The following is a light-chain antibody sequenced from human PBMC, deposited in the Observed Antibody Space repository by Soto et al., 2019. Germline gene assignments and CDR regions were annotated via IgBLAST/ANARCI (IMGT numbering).Light chain of an antibody. Sequence: DIQMPQSPSSLSASVGDRVTSTCQASQDISNYLNWYQQKPGKPPNLLIYDASTLKSGVPSRFSGSRSGTNFTFTITSLQPEDIATYYCQQFHNSPPTFGPGTKV. V-gene: IGKV1-33*01. CDR2: DAS. J-gene: IGKJ3*01. CDR1: QDISNY. CDR3: QQFHNSPPT.